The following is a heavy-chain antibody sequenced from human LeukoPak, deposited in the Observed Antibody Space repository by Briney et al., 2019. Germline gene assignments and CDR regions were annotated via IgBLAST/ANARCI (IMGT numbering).Heavy chain of an antibody. CDR1: GYTFSSYE. V-gene: IGHV3-48*03. J-gene: IGHJ4*02. Sequence: PGWSLRLSCAASGYTFSSYEMYWVPQAPGKGLEWVSYISSGGSTISYADSVQGRFTISRDNAKNLLYLQMNSLRAEDTAVYYCARVSLCSGGSCYYFLDYWGQGTLVTVSS. CDR2: ISSGGSTI. CDR3: ARVSLCSGGSCYYFLDY. D-gene: IGHD2-15*01.